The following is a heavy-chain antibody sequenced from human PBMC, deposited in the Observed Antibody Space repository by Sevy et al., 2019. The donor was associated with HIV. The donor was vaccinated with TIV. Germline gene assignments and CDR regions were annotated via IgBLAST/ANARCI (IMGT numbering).Heavy chain of an antibody. D-gene: IGHD3-22*01. Sequence: ASVKVSCKVSGSTLTKLSMHWVRQVPGKGLEWMVSFDPEDGETIYARKFQGRDTMTEDTSTDTAYMVLSSLRSEDTAVYYCATTKDYYVSSGSPFDYWGQGTLVTVSS. J-gene: IGHJ4*02. V-gene: IGHV1-24*01. CDR2: FDPEDGET. CDR1: GSTLTKLS. CDR3: ATTKDYYVSSGSPFDY.